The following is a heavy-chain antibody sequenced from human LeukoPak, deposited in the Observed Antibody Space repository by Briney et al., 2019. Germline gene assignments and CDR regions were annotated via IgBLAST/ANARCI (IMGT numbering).Heavy chain of an antibody. CDR2: IHYDGKI. Sequence: GGSLRLSCAASGFSVSGKFMSWVRQAPGKGLEWVSIIHYDGKIRYAGSVGGRFTIYRDNSENTLFLQMNSLRVDDTAVYFCASGDGYLQPYWGQGTLVTVSS. V-gene: IGHV3-53*01. CDR3: ASGDGYLQPY. CDR1: GFSVSGKF. D-gene: IGHD2-21*01. J-gene: IGHJ4*02.